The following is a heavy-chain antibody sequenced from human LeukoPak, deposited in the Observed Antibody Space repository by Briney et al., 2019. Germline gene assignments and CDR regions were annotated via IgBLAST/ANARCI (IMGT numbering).Heavy chain of an antibody. CDR1: GYTFNTYW. V-gene: IGHV5-51*01. CDR3: ARHIRDCTDDFCYMNCFDF. CDR2: IYPGDSDV. Sequence: GESLKISCQGFGYTFNTYWIGWVRQMPGKGLEWMGIIYPGDSDVRYSPSLQGQVTISVDKPISTAYLQWSSLKASDTAMYYCARHIRDCTDDFCYMNCFDFWGQGSLVTVSS. D-gene: IGHD3/OR15-3a*01. J-gene: IGHJ4*02.